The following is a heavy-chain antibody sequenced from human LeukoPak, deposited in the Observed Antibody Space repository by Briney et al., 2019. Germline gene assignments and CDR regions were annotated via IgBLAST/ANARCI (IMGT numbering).Heavy chain of an antibody. D-gene: IGHD5-18*01. CDR3: AKDRDTAMEIDY. J-gene: IGHJ4*02. CDR2: IWYDGSKE. V-gene: IGHV3-33*06. CDR1: GFIFSSYG. Sequence: GGSLRLSCAASGFIFSSYGMHWVRQAPGKGLEWVAVIWYDGSKEYYADSVKGRFTISRDNSKNTLYLQMNSLRAEDTAVYYCAKDRDTAMEIDYWGQGTLVTVSS.